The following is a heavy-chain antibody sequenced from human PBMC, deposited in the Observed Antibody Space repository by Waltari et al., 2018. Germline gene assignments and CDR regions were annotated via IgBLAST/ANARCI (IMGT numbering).Heavy chain of an antibody. J-gene: IGHJ4*02. Sequence: QVQLVQSGAEVKKPGSSVKVSCKASDGTFSSYAISWVRQAPGQGLEWMGGILPIFGTANYAQKFQGRVTITADESTSTAYMELSSLRSEDTAVYYCASQRPEEDAYQLLYYFDYWGQGTLVTVSS. CDR3: ASQRPEEDAYQLLYYFDY. V-gene: IGHV1-69*12. CDR2: ILPIFGTA. CDR1: DGTFSSYA. D-gene: IGHD2-2*01.